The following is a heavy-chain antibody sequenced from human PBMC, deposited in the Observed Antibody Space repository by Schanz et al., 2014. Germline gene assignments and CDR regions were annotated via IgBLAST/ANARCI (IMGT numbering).Heavy chain of an antibody. CDR2: IGRRGQVI. D-gene: IGHD3-16*01. J-gene: IGHJ3*02. V-gene: IGHV3-21*01. CDR3: ARSYHDDDDYTRALDM. CDR1: GFPFSYYT. Sequence: VESGGGLVKPGGSLRLSCAVSGFPFSYYTMNWVRQAPGKGPGWVACIGRRGQVIYYADSMEGRFTISRDNAQNSLFLQMNILRVEDTAFYYCARSYHDDDDYTRALDMWGQGTMVTVSS.